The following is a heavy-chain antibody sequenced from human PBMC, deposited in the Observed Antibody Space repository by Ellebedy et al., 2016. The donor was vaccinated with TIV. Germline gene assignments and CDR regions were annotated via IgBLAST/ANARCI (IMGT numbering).Heavy chain of an antibody. D-gene: IGHD3-16*01. J-gene: IGHJ6*03. CDR2: INTDGSST. CDR1: GFTFSSYW. CDR3: VRFPRGAPFVDYLYYMDV. Sequence: PGGSLRLSCAASGFTFSSYWMHWVRQGPGKGLVWVSRINTDGSSTSYVDSVKGRFTISRDNARNSLYLQMNSLRVEDTAVYYCVRFPRGAPFVDYLYYMDVWGKGTTVIVSS. V-gene: IGHV3-74*01.